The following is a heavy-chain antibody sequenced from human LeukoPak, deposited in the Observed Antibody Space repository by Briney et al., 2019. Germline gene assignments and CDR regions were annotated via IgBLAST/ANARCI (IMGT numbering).Heavy chain of an antibody. CDR1: GGSFSGYY. CDR3: ARGVYYDSSGYLYYYGMDV. J-gene: IGHJ6*02. D-gene: IGHD3-22*01. CDR2: INHSGST. Sequence: SETLSLTCAVYGGSFSGYYWSWIRQPPGKGLEWIGEINHSGSTNYNPSLKSRVTISVDKSKNQFSLKLSSVTAADTAVYYCARGVYYDSSGYLYYYGMDVWGQGTTVTVSS. V-gene: IGHV4-34*01.